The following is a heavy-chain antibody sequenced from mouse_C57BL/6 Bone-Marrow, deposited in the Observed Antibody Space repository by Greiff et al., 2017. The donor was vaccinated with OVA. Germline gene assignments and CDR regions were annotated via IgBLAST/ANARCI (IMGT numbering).Heavy chain of an antibody. CDR3: ARSSWEGH. CDR1: GYAFSSSW. V-gene: IGHV1-82*01. CDR2: IYPGDGDT. J-gene: IGHJ2*01. Sequence: QVQLQQSGPELVKPGASVKISCKASGYAFSSSWMNWVKQRPGKGLEWIGRIYPGDGDTNYNGKFKGKATLTADKSSSTAYMQLSSLTSEDSAVYFCARSSWEGHWGRGTALTVTA. D-gene: IGHD4-1*01.